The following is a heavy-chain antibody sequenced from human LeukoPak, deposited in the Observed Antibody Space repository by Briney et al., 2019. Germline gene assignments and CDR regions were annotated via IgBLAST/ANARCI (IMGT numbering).Heavy chain of an antibody. CDR3: ARGQYYYDSSGYCDY. V-gene: IGHV4-31*03. D-gene: IGHD3-22*01. Sequence: SETLSLTCTVSGGSISSGGYYWSWIRQHPGKGLEWIGYIYYSGSTYYNPSLKSRVTISVDTSKNQFSLKLSSVTAADTAVYYCARGQYYYDSSGYCDYWGQGTLVTVSS. CDR1: GGSISSGGYY. CDR2: IYYSGST. J-gene: IGHJ4*02.